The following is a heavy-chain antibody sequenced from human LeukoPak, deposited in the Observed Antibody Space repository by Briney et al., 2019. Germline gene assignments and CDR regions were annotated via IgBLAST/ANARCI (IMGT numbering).Heavy chain of an antibody. CDR2: IRYDGSNK. CDR1: GFTFSSYG. V-gene: IGHV3-30*02. Sequence: GGSLRLSCAASGFTFSSYGMHWVRQAPGKGLEWVAFIRYDGSNKYYADSVKGRFTISRDNSKNTLYLQMNSLRAEDTAVYYCATDLDGYNYNFDYWGQGTLVTVSS. CDR3: ATDLDGYNYNFDY. J-gene: IGHJ4*02. D-gene: IGHD5-24*01.